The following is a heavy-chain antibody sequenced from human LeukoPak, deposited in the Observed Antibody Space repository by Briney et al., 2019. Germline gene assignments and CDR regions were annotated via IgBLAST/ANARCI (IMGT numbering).Heavy chain of an antibody. V-gene: IGHV3-30*04. Sequence: GRSLRLSCAASGFTFSSYAMHWVRQAPGKGLEWVAVISYDGSNKYYADSVKGRFTISRDNSKNTLYLQMNSLRAEDTAVYYCARDHYYDSSGYYVNFYYYYMDVWGKGTTVTVSS. CDR3: ARDHYYDSSGYYVNFYYYYMDV. CDR2: ISYDGSNK. CDR1: GFTFSSYA. J-gene: IGHJ6*03. D-gene: IGHD3-22*01.